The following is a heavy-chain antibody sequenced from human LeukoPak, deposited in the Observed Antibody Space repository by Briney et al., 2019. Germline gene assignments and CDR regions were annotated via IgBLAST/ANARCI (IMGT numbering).Heavy chain of an antibody. CDR3: AKNYYYDSSGAFDY. J-gene: IGHJ4*02. CDR2: IYSGGST. D-gene: IGHD3-22*01. V-gene: IGHV3-66*01. Sequence: PGGSLRLSCTASAFTFSSYWMHWVRQAPGKGLEWVSVIYSGGSTYYADSVKGRFTISRDNSKNTLYLQMNSLRAEDTAVYYCAKNYYYDSSGAFDYWGQGTLVTVSS. CDR1: AFTFSSYW.